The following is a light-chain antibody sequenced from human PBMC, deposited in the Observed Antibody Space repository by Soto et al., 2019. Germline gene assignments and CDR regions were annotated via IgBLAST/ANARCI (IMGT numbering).Light chain of an antibody. CDR2: SSS. Sequence: QSVVTQPPSASGTPGQRVTISCSGSASNIGSNPVNWYQHLPGTAPKLLIYSSSHRPSGVPDRFSGSKSGTSASLAISGLQSGDEADYYCATWDDSLNGFYVFGTGTKLTVL. CDR3: ATWDDSLNGFYV. J-gene: IGLJ1*01. CDR1: ASNIGSNP. V-gene: IGLV1-44*01.